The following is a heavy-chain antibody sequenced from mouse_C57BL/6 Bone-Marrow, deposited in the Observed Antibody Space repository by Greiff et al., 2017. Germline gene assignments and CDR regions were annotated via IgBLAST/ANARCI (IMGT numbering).Heavy chain of an antibody. CDR3: ARDSADGYNY. CDR2: ISDGGSYT. J-gene: IGHJ2*01. Sequence: EVKLQESGGGLVKPGGSLKLSCAASGFTFSSYAMSWVRQTPEKRLEWVATISDGGSYTYYPDNVKGRFTLSRDNAKNNLYLQMSHLKSEDTAMYYCARDSADGYNYWGQGTTLTVSS. CDR1: GFTFSSYA. D-gene: IGHD2-3*01. V-gene: IGHV5-4*01.